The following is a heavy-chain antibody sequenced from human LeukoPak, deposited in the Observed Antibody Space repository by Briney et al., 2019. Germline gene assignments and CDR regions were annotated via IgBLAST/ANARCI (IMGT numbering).Heavy chain of an antibody. J-gene: IGHJ4*02. CDR1: GFNFSNYA. Sequence: PGGSLRLSCAASGFNFSNYAMSWVRQAPGKGLEWASLISGSSSNTKYADSVKGRFTISRDNPKNTLYLQMDSLRAEARAVYYLSKVSEKWLQVRPSDCWGEGALVTVSS. V-gene: IGHV3-23*01. CDR3: SKVSEKWLQVRPSDC. CDR2: ISGSSSNT. D-gene: IGHD5-24*01.